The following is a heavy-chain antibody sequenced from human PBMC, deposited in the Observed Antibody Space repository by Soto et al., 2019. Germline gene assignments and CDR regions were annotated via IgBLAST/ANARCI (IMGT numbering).Heavy chain of an antibody. CDR3: AKDREVTSVARGYFDY. V-gene: IGHV3-23*01. D-gene: IGHD2-21*02. Sequence: EVQLLESGGGLVQPGGSLRLSCAASGFTFSNYAMSWVRQAPGKGLEWVSVISGSGDYTYYGVYVMGRFTVSRDASKNTLYLQMNSLRAVDTAVYYCAKDREVTSVARGYFDYWGQGALVTVSS. CDR1: GFTFSNYA. J-gene: IGHJ4*02. CDR2: ISGSGDYT.